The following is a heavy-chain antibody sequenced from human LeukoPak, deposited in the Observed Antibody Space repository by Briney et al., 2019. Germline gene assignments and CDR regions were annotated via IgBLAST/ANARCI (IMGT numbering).Heavy chain of an antibody. CDR1: GGSISSYY. CDR2: IYYNGST. Sequence: SETLSLTCTVSGGSISSYYWSWIRQPPGKGLEWIGYIYYNGSTNYNPSLKSRVTISVDTSKNQFSLKLSSVTAADTAVYYCARVGYCSSTSCHTLDYYGMDVWGQGTTVTVSS. CDR3: ARVGYCSSTSCHTLDYYGMDV. J-gene: IGHJ6*02. V-gene: IGHV4-59*01. D-gene: IGHD2-2*03.